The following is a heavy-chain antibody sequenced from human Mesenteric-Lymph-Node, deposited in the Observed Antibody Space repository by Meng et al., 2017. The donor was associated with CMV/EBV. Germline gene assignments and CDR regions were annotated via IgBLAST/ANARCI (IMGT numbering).Heavy chain of an antibody. D-gene: IGHD7-27*01. Sequence: AATGITFSSDAMHWVRQATGKGLEWVAVISYDGSNKYYADSVKGRFTISRDNSKNTLYLQMNSLRAEDTAVYYCARDSTLTGDGCGYWGQGTLVTVSS. V-gene: IGHV3-30-3*01. CDR1: GITFSSDA. CDR3: ARDSTLTGDGCGY. J-gene: IGHJ4*02. CDR2: ISYDGSNK.